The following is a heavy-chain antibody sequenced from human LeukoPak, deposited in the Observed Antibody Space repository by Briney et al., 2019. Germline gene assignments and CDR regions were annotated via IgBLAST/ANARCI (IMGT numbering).Heavy chain of an antibody. J-gene: IGHJ6*03. D-gene: IGHD4-11*01. Sequence: PSETLSLTCAVYGGFFSGYYWSWIRQPPGKGLEWIGEINHSGSTNYNPSLKSRVTISVDTFKNQFSLKLSSVTAADTAVYYCARVLQKRGYYYYYYMDVWGKGTTVTVSS. V-gene: IGHV4-34*01. CDR1: GGFFSGYY. CDR3: ARVLQKRGYYYYYYMDV. CDR2: INHSGST.